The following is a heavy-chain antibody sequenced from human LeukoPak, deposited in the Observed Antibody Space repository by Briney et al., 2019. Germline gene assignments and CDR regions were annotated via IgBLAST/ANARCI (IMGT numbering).Heavy chain of an antibody. CDR2: ISSSGSTI. D-gene: IGHD2-15*01. J-gene: IGHJ5*02. Sequence: GGSLRLSCAASGFTFSSYEMNWVGQAPGKGLEWVSYISSSGSTIYYADSVKGRFTISRDNAKNSLYLQMNSLRAEDTAVYYCARNPVEAAMWRLWFDPWGQGPLVTVSS. CDR1: GFTFSSYE. V-gene: IGHV3-48*03. CDR3: ARNPVEAAMWRLWFDP.